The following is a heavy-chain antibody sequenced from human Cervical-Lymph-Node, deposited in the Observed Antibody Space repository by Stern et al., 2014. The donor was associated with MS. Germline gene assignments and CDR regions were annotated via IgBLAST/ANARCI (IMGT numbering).Heavy chain of an antibody. CDR1: GYPFSNYG. Sequence: VQLVESGAEVKKPGASVRVSCKPTGYPFSNYGISWVRPAPGQGLEWMGWISTYNGRTTYAQKLQGRLNMTRDTSTSTVYMDLRSLTSDDTAVYYCARRSGSYSFDYWGQGTLVTVSS. D-gene: IGHD1-26*01. V-gene: IGHV1-18*01. CDR3: ARRSGSYSFDY. CDR2: ISTYNGRT. J-gene: IGHJ4*02.